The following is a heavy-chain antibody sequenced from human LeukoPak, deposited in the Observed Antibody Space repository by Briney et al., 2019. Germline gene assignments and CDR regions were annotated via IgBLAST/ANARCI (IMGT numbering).Heavy chain of an antibody. CDR1: GFTFSSYA. J-gene: IGHJ5*02. D-gene: IGHD4-23*01. CDR2: ISYNGSNK. V-gene: IGHV3-30-3*01. Sequence: GRSLRLSCAASGFTFSSYAMHWVRQAPGKGLEWVAVISYNGSNKYYADSVKGRFTISRDNSKNTLYLQMNSLRAEDTAVYYCARDGRSYGGKNWFDPWGQGTLVTVSS. CDR3: ARDGRSYGGKNWFDP.